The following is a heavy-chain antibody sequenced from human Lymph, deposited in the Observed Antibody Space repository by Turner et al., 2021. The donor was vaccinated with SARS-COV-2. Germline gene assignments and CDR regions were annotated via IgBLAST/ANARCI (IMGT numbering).Heavy chain of an antibody. CDR3: ARYASGGYFYYGMDV. V-gene: IGHV3-30*04. D-gene: IGHD3-10*01. CDR2: ISYDGSNK. Sequence: QVQLVESGGGVVQPGRSLRLSCAASGFTFSTYAIYWVRQAPGKGLEWVAGISYDGSNKYYADSVKGRFTITRDNSKNTLYLQMNSLGAEDTAVYYCARYASGGYFYYGMDVWGQGTTVTVSS. J-gene: IGHJ6*02. CDR1: GFTFSTYA.